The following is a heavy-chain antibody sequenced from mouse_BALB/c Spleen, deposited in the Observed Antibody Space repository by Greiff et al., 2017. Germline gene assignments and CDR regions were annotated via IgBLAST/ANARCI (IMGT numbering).Heavy chain of an antibody. CDR3: AREISTYGNYLDY. D-gene: IGHD2-10*02. J-gene: IGHJ4*01. CDR2: ISSGGST. Sequence: DVKLVESGGGLVKPGGSLKLSCAASGFTFSSYAMSWVRQTPEKRLEWVASISSGGSTYYPDSVKGRFTISRDNARNILYLQMSSLRSEDTAMYYCAREISTYGNYLDYWGQGTSVTVSS. V-gene: IGHV5-6-5*01. CDR1: GFTFSSYA.